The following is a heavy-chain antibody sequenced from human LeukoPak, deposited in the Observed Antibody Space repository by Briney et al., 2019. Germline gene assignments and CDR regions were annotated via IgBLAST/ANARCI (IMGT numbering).Heavy chain of an antibody. CDR3: AKDMAVGGRAYFDY. D-gene: IGHD6-19*01. V-gene: IGHV3-23*01. CDR2: ISGSGGST. CDR1: GFTFSSYG. Sequence: GGSLRLSCAASGFTFSSYGMSWVRQAPGKGLEWVSAISGSGGSTYYADSVKGRFTISRDNSKNTLYLRMNSLRAEDTAVYYCAKDMAVGGRAYFDYWGQGTLVTVSS. J-gene: IGHJ4*02.